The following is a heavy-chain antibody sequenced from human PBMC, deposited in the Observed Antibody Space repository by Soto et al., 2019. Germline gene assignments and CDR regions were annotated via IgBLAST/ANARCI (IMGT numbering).Heavy chain of an antibody. J-gene: IGHJ6*02. CDR3: ARLEKWYYNYYGLDV. Sequence: GESLKISCQGSGYSFTTYWISWVRQMPGKGQEWMGKIDPGDSSTNYSPSFRGHITISVDRSINTAHLQFSSLKAADTAVYYCARLEKWYYNYYGLDVWGQGTTVTVSS. CDR2: IDPGDSST. V-gene: IGHV5-10-1*01. D-gene: IGHD1-26*01. CDR1: GYSFTTYW.